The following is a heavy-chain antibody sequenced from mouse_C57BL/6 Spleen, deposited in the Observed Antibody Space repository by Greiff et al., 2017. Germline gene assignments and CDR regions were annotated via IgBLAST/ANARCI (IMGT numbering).Heavy chain of an antibody. CDR2: IYPGDGDT. CDR3: ARSDYGSTRYAMDY. Sequence: QVQLQQSGAELVKPGASVKISCKASGYAFSSYWMNWVKQRPGKGLEWIGQIYPGDGDTNYNGKFKGKATLTADKSSSTAYMQLSSLTSEDSAVYFCARSDYGSTRYAMDYWGQGTSVTVSS. D-gene: IGHD1-1*01. CDR1: GYAFSSYW. V-gene: IGHV1-80*01. J-gene: IGHJ4*01.